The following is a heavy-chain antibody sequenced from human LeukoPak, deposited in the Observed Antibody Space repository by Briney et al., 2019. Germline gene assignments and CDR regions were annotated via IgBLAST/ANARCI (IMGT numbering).Heavy chain of an antibody. CDR3: ARGAIAAAAY. Sequence: SETLSLTCAVYGGSFSGYYWSWIRQPPGKGLEWIGEINHSGSTNYNPSLKSRVTISVDTSKNQFSLKLSSVTAADTAVYYCARGAIAAAAYWGQGTLVTVSS. J-gene: IGHJ4*02. CDR2: INHSGST. D-gene: IGHD6-13*01. V-gene: IGHV4-34*01. CDR1: GGSFSGYY.